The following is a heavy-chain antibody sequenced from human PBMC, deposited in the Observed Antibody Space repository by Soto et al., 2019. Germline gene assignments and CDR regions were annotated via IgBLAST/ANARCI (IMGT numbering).Heavy chain of an antibody. CDR2: IIPIFGTA. Sequence: QVQLVQSGAEVKKPGSSVKVSCKASGGTFSSYAISWVRQAPGQGLEWMGGIIPIFGTANYAQKFQGRVTITAEXXTXTXXRELSGLRSEDTAVYYCAGEYYYDSSGYYPGAFDIWGQGTMVTVSS. D-gene: IGHD3-22*01. CDR1: GGTFSSYA. CDR3: AGEYYYDSSGYYPGAFDI. J-gene: IGHJ3*02. V-gene: IGHV1-69*12.